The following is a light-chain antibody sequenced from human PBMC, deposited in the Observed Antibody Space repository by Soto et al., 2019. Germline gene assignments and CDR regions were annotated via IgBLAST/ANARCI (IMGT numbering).Light chain of an antibody. V-gene: IGKV3-11*01. CDR3: QRRSTCPPALT. J-gene: IGKJ4*01. Sequence: EIVLTQSPATLSLSPGERATLSCRASQSVSSYLAWYQQKPGQAPRLLIYDASNRATGIPARFSGSGSGTDFPLPISTLEPKVFAVYYCQRRSTCPPALTFGGGTKVEIK. CDR2: DAS. CDR1: QSVSSY.